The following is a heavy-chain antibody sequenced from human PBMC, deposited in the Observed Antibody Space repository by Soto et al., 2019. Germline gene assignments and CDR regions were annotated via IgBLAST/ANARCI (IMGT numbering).Heavy chain of an antibody. J-gene: IGHJ4*02. Sequence: QVQLVQSGAEVKKPGASVKVSCKASGYTFTSYAMHWVRQAPGQRLEWMGWINAGNGNTKYSQKFQGRVTITRDTSASTAYMELRSLRSDDTAVYYCARVVWSGNHLLGWGQGTLVTVSS. CDR2: INAGNGNT. CDR1: GYTFTSYA. D-gene: IGHD3-3*01. V-gene: IGHV1-3*01. CDR3: ARVVWSGNHLLG.